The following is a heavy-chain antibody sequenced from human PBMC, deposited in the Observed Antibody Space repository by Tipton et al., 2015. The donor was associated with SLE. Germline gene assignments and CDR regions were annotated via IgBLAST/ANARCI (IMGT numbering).Heavy chain of an antibody. CDR1: GGSISSSSYY. V-gene: IGHV4-39*07. Sequence: TLSLTCTVSGGSISSSSYYWSWIRQPPGKGLEWIGEINHSGSTNYNLSLKSRVTISVDTSKNQFSLKLSSVTAADTAVYYCARVSIVVVPAAPFDYWGQGTLVTVSS. D-gene: IGHD2-2*01. CDR2: INHSGST. CDR3: ARVSIVVVPAAPFDY. J-gene: IGHJ4*02.